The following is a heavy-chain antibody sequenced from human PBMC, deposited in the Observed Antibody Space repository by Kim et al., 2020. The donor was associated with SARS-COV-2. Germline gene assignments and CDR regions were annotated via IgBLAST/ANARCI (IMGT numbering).Heavy chain of an antibody. CDR3: AKPDIVSTVYDYYYDMDG. CDR2: ISGSGGRT. CDR1: GFTFSNYA. Sequence: GGSLRLSCAASGFTFSNYAMTWVRQARGKGLEWVSGISGSGGRTYYADSVKGRFSISRDNSKNTLYLQMNSLRVEATAVYYCAKPDIVSTVYDYYYDMDGWGQGTSVTVSS. V-gene: IGHV3-23*01. D-gene: IGHD5-12*01. J-gene: IGHJ6*02.